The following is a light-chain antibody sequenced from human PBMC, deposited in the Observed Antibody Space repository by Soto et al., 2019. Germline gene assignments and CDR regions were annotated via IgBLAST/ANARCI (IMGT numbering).Light chain of an antibody. Sequence: DIQMTQSPSTLPASVGDRVTISCRASQTVERWLAWYEQKPGKAPKLIISDVSILERGVPSRFSGSGSATEFTLTISCLQSDDFSTYYCQQYKDYAWTFGQGTKV. CDR2: DVS. CDR3: QQYKDYAWT. J-gene: IGKJ1*01. CDR1: QTVERW. V-gene: IGKV1-5*01.